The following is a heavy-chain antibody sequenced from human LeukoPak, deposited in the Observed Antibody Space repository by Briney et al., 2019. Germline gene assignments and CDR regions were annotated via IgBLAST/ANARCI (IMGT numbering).Heavy chain of an antibody. J-gene: IGHJ5*02. CDR1: GGSIISSSYC. Sequence: SETLSLTCTVSGGSIISSSYCWGWIRQPPGKGLEWFGSICYSGSTFYNPSLKSRVTLSVDTSKNQLSLKLSSVTAADTAVYYCARTENYIPEGLFDPWGQGTLVTVSS. CDR3: ARTENYIPEGLFDP. D-gene: IGHD5-24*01. V-gene: IGHV4-39*01. CDR2: ICYSGST.